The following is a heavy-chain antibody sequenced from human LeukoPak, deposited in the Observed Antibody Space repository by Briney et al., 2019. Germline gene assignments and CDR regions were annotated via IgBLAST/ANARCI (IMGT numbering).Heavy chain of an antibody. J-gene: IGHJ4*02. CDR1: GFTVSGNH. CDR2: IYNTGAT. Sequence: GGSLRLSCAVSGFTVSGNHVTWVRQAPGKGLAWVSTIYNTGATNYADSVKGRFTISRDNSKNTVYLQMNSLRAEDTAVYYCATTRVTATVTSDYWGQGTLVTVSS. D-gene: IGHD4-17*01. V-gene: IGHV3-53*01. CDR3: ATTRVTATVTSDY.